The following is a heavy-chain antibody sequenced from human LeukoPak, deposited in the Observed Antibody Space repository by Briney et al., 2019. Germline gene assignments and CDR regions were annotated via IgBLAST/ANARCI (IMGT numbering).Heavy chain of an antibody. J-gene: IGHJ4*02. CDR3: ARGTQVRAAAFRN. D-gene: IGHD2-15*01. V-gene: IGHV3-53*01. CDR2: LHTDDTT. CDR1: GFIVSSTY. Sequence: GGSLRLSCAASGFIVSSTYMSWVRQAPGKGLEWVSFLHTDDTTYYADSVKGRFTISKDNSKNTLSFQMNSLRVEDTAVYYCARGTQVRAAAFRNLGQGTLVTVSS.